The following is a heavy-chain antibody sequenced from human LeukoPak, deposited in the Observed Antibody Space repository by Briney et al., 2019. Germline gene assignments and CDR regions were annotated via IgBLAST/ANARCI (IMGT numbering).Heavy chain of an antibody. CDR1: GGSISGSY. CDR2: INYSGST. CDR3: ARLRDLYNVFDY. Sequence: SETLSLTCTVSGGSISGSYWGWVRQPPGKGLECFGTINYSGSTKYNPSLKSRVTISVDTSKNQFSLKLSSVTAADTAVYYCARLRDLYNVFDYWGQGTLVTVSS. J-gene: IGHJ4*02. D-gene: IGHD3-16*01. V-gene: IGHV4-59*08.